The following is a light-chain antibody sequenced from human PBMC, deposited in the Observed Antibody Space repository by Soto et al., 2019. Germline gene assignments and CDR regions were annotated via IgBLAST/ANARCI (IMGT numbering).Light chain of an antibody. V-gene: IGLV1-47*01. J-gene: IGLJ1*01. CDR2: RSN. CDR3: AAWDDSLSGYYV. Sequence: QSVLTQPPSASGTPGQRVTISCSGSSSNIGSNYVYWFQQLPGTAPKLLIYRSNQRPSGVPDRFSGSKSDTSASLAISGLQSEDEADYYCAAWDDSLSGYYVFGTGTKLTVL. CDR1: SSNIGSNY.